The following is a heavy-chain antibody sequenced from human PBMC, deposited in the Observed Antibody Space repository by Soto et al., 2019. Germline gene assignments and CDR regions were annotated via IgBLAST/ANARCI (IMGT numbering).Heavy chain of an antibody. CDR2: IGGTDGDSDGVP. J-gene: IGHJ3*01. CDR1: GFILNNYD. V-gene: IGHV3-23*01. D-gene: IGHD7-27*01. Sequence: VQLLESGGDLVQPGGSLRLSCVASGFILNNYDMSWVRQAPGKGLAWVSTIGGTDGDSDGVPWYEDSVKGRFTISSDSYANTLFLHMYNLKAEDSALYYCVKRGRNWGAFDFWGQGTTVVVSS. CDR3: VKRGRNWGAFDF.